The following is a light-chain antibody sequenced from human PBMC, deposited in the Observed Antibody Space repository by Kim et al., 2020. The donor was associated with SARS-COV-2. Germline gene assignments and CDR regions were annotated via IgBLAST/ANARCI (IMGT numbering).Light chain of an antibody. CDR3: QQYGSSPRT. CDR2: GAS. Sequence: SPGERATLSCRASQRVSRSYLAWYQQKSGQAPRLLIYGASSRATGIPDRFSGSGSGTDFTLTISRLEPEDFAVYYCQQYGSSPRTFGQGTKVDIK. J-gene: IGKJ1*01. V-gene: IGKV3-20*01. CDR1: QRVSRSY.